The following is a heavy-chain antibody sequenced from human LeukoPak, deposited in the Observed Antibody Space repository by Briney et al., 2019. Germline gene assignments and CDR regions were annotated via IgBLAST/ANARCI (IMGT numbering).Heavy chain of an antibody. J-gene: IGHJ3*02. Sequence: SETLSLTCAVSGYSISSGYYWGWIRQPPGKGLEWIGSIYHSGCTYYNPSLKSRVTIPVDTSKNQFSLKLSSVTAADTAVYYCAILTIRGAFDIWGQGTMVTVSS. D-gene: IGHD1/OR15-1a*01. CDR3: AILTIRGAFDI. V-gene: IGHV4-38-2*01. CDR2: IYHSGCT. CDR1: GYSISSGYY.